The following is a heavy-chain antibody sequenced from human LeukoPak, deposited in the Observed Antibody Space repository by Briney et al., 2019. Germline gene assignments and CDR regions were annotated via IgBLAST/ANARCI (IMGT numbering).Heavy chain of an antibody. V-gene: IGHV4-39*07. CDR3: ARDGAYYYGSGSYLRFDP. Sequence: SETLSLTCTVYGGSFSSSTYYWGWIRQPPGKGLEWIGPIYYSGCAYYKPSLKSRVTTSVDTSKNQFSLKLSSVTAADTAVYYCARDGAYYYGSGSYLRFDPCGQRTLVTVSS. J-gene: IGHJ5*02. CDR2: IYYSGCA. D-gene: IGHD3-10*01. CDR1: GGSFSSSTYY.